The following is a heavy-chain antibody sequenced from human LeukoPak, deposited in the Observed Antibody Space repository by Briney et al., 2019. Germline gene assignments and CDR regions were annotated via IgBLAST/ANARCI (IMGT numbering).Heavy chain of an antibody. D-gene: IGHD3-10*01. CDR1: GYTFTGYY. CDR3: ARGRGPPNTNRDFYYYYYMDV. CDR2: INAANGHT. V-gene: IGHV1-3*03. J-gene: IGHJ6*03. Sequence: ASVKVSCKTSGYTFTGYYMHWVRQAPGQRFEWMGWINAANGHTKYSQEFQGRITITRDTSATTAYMELSNLRSEDMALYYCARGRGPPNTNRDFYYYYYMDVWGTGTTVTVSS.